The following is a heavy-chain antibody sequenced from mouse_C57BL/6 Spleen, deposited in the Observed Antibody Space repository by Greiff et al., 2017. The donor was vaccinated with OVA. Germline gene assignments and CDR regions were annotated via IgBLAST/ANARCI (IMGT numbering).Heavy chain of an antibody. CDR1: GFSLTSYG. V-gene: IGHV2-2*01. CDR3: ASPITTVVSNAMDY. CDR2: IWSGGST. D-gene: IGHD1-1*01. Sequence: VKLMESGPGLVQPSQSLSITCTVSGFSLTSYGVHWVRQSPGKGLEWLGVIWSGGSTDYNAAFISRLSISKDNSKSQVFFKMNSLQADDTAIYYCASPITTVVSNAMDYWGQGTSVTVSS. J-gene: IGHJ4*01.